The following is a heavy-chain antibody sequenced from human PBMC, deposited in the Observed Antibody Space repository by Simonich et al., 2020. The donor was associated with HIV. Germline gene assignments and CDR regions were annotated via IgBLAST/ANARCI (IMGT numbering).Heavy chain of an antibody. CDR2: IDTSEST. CDR1: GGSFSGYY. Sequence: QVHLQQWGAGLLKPSETLFLTCAVYGGSFSGYYRNWIRQTPGKGLEWIWEIDTSESTKHNPSLKCTVTISVDTSKNQFSLKMSSVTAADTAVYYCARRSGYDLDYWGQGTLVTVSS. V-gene: IGHV4-34*01. D-gene: IGHD5-12*01. CDR3: ARRSGYDLDY. J-gene: IGHJ4*02.